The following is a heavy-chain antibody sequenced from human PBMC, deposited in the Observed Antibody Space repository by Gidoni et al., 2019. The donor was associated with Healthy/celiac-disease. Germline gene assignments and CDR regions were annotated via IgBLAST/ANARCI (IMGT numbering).Heavy chain of an antibody. V-gene: IGHV4-34*01. J-gene: IGHJ4*02. CDR1: GGSFSGYY. Sequence: QVQLQQWGAGLLKPSETLSLTCAVYGGSFSGYYWRWIRQPPGKGLEWIGEINHSGSTNYNPSLKSRVTMSVDMSKNQYSLKLTSVTAADTAVYYCAGGSHRGVCTGGNCYEYYFDFWGPGTLVTVSS. D-gene: IGHD2-15*01. CDR3: AGGSHRGVCTGGNCYEYYFDF. CDR2: INHSGST.